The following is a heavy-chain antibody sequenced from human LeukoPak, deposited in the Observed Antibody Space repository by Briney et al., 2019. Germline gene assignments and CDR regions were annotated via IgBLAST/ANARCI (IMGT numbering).Heavy chain of an antibody. CDR1: GFTFSSYA. D-gene: IGHD3-9*01. J-gene: IGHJ4*02. CDR3: ARDPYYDILTGYTKFDY. CDR2: ISYDGSNK. V-gene: IGHV3-30-3*01. Sequence: GGSLRLSCAASGFTFSSYAMHWVRQAPGKGLEWVAVISYDGSNKYYADSVKGRFTISRDNSKNTLYLQMNSLRAEDTAVYYCARDPYYDILTGYTKFDYWGQGTLVTASS.